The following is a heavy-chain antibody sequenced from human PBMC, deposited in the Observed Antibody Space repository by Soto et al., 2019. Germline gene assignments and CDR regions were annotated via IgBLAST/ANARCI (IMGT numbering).Heavy chain of an antibody. Sequence: PSETLSLTCSVSGASITSGGSYWTWIRQHPGKGLEWIGNILYSEKNYYNPSLKSRVTISLDTSKNQFSLKVNSVTAADTAVYYCVRGRGTTLRMDVWGQGTTVTVSS. CDR1: GASITSGGSY. V-gene: IGHV4-31*03. CDR3: VRGRGTTLRMDV. CDR2: ILYSEKN. D-gene: IGHD3-10*01. J-gene: IGHJ6*02.